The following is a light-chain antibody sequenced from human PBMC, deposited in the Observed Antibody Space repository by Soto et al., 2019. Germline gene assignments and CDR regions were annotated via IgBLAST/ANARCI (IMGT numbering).Light chain of an antibody. Sequence: QSAQTQPASVSGSPGQSITISCTGTRSDIGAYNFVSWYQQHPGEVPKLILYDVNVRPSGVSNRFSGSKSGNTASLTISGLQAEDEADYYCTSWTTSTTMIFGGGTKLTVL. J-gene: IGLJ2*01. CDR2: DVN. V-gene: IGLV2-14*03. CDR3: TSWTTSTTMI. CDR1: RSDIGAYNF.